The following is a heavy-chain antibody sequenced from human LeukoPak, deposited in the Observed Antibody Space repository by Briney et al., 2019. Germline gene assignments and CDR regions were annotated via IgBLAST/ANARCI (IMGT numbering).Heavy chain of an antibody. Sequence: GGSLRLSCAASGFTFDDYAMHWVRQAPGKGLEWVSVISWNSGSIGYADSVKGRFTISRDNAKNSLYLQMNSLRAEDMALYYCAKDKVGYSSGRFDYWGQGTLVTVSS. J-gene: IGHJ4*02. CDR3: AKDKVGYSSGRFDY. V-gene: IGHV3-9*03. CDR1: GFTFDDYA. CDR2: ISWNSGSI. D-gene: IGHD6-19*01.